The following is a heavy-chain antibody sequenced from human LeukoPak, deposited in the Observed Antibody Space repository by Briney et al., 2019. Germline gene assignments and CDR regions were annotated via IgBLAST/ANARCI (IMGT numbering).Heavy chain of an antibody. CDR2: ISSDGSKT. J-gene: IGHJ4*02. CDR1: GFFFSNYA. Sequence: PGGSLRLSCAASGFFFSNYAMHWVRQAPGKGLEWVALISSDGSKTYHADSVKGRFSISRDNSKNTLYLQLNSLGAEDTSVYYCARDSTYWYDSGSSGPHYFDYWGQGTLVTVSS. CDR3: ARDSTYWYDSGSSGPHYFDY. D-gene: IGHD3-10*01. V-gene: IGHV3-30*01.